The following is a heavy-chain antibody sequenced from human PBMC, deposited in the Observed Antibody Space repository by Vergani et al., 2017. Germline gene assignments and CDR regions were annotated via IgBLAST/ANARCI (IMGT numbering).Heavy chain of an antibody. D-gene: IGHD2-21*01. CDR1: GGSISSGSYY. Sequence: QVQLQESGPGLVKPSQTLSLTCTVSGGSISSGSYYWSWIRQPAGKGLGWIGRIDTRGSTNYNPSLKSRVTISVDTSKNQFSLKLSPVTAADTAVYYCARDGDCYTLTDAFDIWGQGTMVTVSS. CDR3: ARDGDCYTLTDAFDI. CDR2: IDTRGST. V-gene: IGHV4-61*02. J-gene: IGHJ3*02.